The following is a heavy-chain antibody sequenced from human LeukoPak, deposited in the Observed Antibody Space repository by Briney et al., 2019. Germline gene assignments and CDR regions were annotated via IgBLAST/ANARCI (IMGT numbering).Heavy chain of an antibody. Sequence: SGGSLRLSCAASGFTLSSYWMAWVRQAPGKGLEWVANIKHDESEKYYAESVRGRFTIYRENAKNSLYLQMNSLRVEDTALYYCARDNGGSLDHWGQGTLLTVSS. CDR1: GFTLSSYW. V-gene: IGHV3-7*03. CDR2: IKHDESEK. D-gene: IGHD4-23*01. J-gene: IGHJ4*02. CDR3: ARDNGGSLDH.